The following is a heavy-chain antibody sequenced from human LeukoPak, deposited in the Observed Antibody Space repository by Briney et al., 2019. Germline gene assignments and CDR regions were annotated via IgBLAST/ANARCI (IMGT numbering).Heavy chain of an antibody. CDR1: GFTFSSYS. CDR2: ISSSSSYI. Sequence: GGSLRLSCAASGFTFSSYSMNWVRQAPGKGLEWVSSISSSSSYIYYADSVKGRFTISRDNAKNSLYLQMNSLRAEDTAVYYCARDRVQLGICDYWGQGTLVTVSS. CDR3: ARDRVQLGICDY. J-gene: IGHJ4*02. V-gene: IGHV3-21*01. D-gene: IGHD7-27*01.